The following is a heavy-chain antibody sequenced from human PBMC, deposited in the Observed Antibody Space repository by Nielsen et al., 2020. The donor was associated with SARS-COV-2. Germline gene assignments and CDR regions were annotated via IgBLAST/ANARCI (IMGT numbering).Heavy chain of an antibody. Sequence: GASLKISCKGSGYSFTSYWIGWVRQMPGKGLEWMGIIYPGDSDTRYSPSFQGQVTISADKSTSTAYLQWSSLKASDTAMYYCARSFGWYSSSDAFDIWGQGTMVTVSS. CDR1: GYSFTSYW. V-gene: IGHV5-51*01. J-gene: IGHJ3*02. CDR2: IYPGDSDT. CDR3: ARSFGWYSSSDAFDI. D-gene: IGHD6-6*01.